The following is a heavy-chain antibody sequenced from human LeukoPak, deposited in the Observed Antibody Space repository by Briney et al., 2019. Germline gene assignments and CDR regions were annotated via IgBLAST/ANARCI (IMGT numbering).Heavy chain of an antibody. J-gene: IGHJ6*03. Sequence: PGGSLRLSCAASGFTFSSYAMHWVRQAPGKGLEWVAVISYDGSNKYYADSVKGRFTISRDNSKNTLYLQMNSLRAEDTAVYYCAGTIFGVEYYYYYMDVWGKGTTVTVSS. D-gene: IGHD3-3*01. CDR1: GFTFSSYA. V-gene: IGHV3-30*04. CDR3: AGTIFGVEYYYYYMDV. CDR2: ISYDGSNK.